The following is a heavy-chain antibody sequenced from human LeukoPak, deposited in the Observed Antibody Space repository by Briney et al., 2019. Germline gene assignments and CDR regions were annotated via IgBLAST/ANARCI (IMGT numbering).Heavy chain of an antibody. CDR3: ARKDFSSGSFAY. CDR1: GFPFSRFY. V-gene: IGHV3-11*04. J-gene: IGHJ4*02. CDR2: IGLSGYPL. D-gene: IGHD3-22*01. Sequence: GGSLRLSCAVSGFPFSRFYMSWIRQAPGKGLEWISYIGLSGYPLSYADSVRGRFTISRDNAKNSLYLEMNSLRAEDTAVYYCARKDFSSGSFAYWGQGTLVTVSS.